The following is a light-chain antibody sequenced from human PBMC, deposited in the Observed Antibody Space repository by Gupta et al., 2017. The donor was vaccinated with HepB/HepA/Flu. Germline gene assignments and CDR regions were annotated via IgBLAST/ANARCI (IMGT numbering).Light chain of an antibody. J-gene: IGKJ1*01. CDR1: QRISSY. CDR2: AAS. Sequence: IQMTQSASSLSASVGDRVTISCRASQRISSYLNCYQQKPGKAPKLLIYAASRSQSGVPSRFSGSGSGTDFTLTISMLQPEDFANYYCQRRDSTQWTFGQGTKVEIK. V-gene: IGKV1-39*01. CDR3: QRRDSTQWT.